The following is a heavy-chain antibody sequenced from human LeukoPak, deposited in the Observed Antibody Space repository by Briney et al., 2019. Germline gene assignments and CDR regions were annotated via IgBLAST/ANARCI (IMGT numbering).Heavy chain of an antibody. CDR3: ASRMLRGGFDP. CDR1: GGSFSGYY. D-gene: IGHD3-16*01. Sequence: SETLSLTCAVYGGSFSGYYWSWIRQPPGKGLEWIGEINHSGSTNYNPALKSRGTISVDTSKPQLSLKLSSVTAAATAVYYCASRMLRGGFDPWGQGTLVTVSS. CDR2: INHSGST. J-gene: IGHJ5*02. V-gene: IGHV4-34*01.